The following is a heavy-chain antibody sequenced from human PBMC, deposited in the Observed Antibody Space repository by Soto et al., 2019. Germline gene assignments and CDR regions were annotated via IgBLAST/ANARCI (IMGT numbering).Heavy chain of an antibody. D-gene: IGHD3-22*01. Sequence: SCKASGGTYTNYAINWVRQVPGHGLEWMGAIIPLFATTHYAQKFQDRVTITADKSTSTAYLGLSSLRSEDTAVYYCARGVPYYYNSSGFPLNYWGQGTLVTVSS. CDR1: GGTYTNYA. CDR3: ARGVPYYYNSSGFPLNY. CDR2: IIPLFATT. V-gene: IGHV1-69*06. J-gene: IGHJ4*02.